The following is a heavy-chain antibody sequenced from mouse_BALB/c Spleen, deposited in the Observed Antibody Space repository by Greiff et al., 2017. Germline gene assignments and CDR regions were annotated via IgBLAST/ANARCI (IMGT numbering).Heavy chain of an antibody. D-gene: IGHD2-4*01. V-gene: IGHV5-6*01. Sequence: EVHLVESGGDLVKPGGSLKLSCAASGFTFSSYGMSWVRQTPDKRLEWVATISSGGSYTYYPDSVKGRFTISRDNAKNTLYLQMSSLKSEDTAMYYCARQGITTGDYYAMDYWGQGTSVTVSS. CDR3: ARQGITTGDYYAMDY. J-gene: IGHJ4*01. CDR1: GFTFSSYG. CDR2: ISSGGSYT.